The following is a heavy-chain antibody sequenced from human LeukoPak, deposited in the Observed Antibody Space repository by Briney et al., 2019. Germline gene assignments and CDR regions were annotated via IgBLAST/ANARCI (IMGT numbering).Heavy chain of an antibody. CDR2: IYSGGST. J-gene: IGHJ4*02. V-gene: IGHV3-66*02. Sequence: GSLRLSCAASGFTVSSNYMSWVRQAPGKGLEWVSVIYSGGSTYYADSVKGRFTISRDNSKNTLYLQMNSLRAEDTAVYYCARAAAAGISFDYWGQGTLVTVSS. CDR3: ARAAAAGISFDY. D-gene: IGHD6-13*01. CDR1: GFTVSSNY.